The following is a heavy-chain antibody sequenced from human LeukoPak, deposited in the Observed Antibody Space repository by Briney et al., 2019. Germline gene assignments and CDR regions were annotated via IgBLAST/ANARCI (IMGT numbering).Heavy chain of an antibody. D-gene: IGHD5-18*01. CDR2: IYPGDSDT. CDR3: ASSDTAMVRYYGMDV. J-gene: IGHJ6*02. CDR1: GYSFTSYW. Sequence: GESLKISCKGSGYSFTSYWIGWVRQMPGKGLEWMGIIYPGDSDTRHSPSFQGQVTISADKSIRTAYLQWSSLKASDTAMYYCASSDTAMVRYYGMDVWGQGTTVTVSS. V-gene: IGHV5-51*01.